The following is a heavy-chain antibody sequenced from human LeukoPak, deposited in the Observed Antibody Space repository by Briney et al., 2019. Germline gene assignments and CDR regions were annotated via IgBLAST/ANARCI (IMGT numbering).Heavy chain of an antibody. CDR2: MWYDGTNK. CDR1: GFTFSNYG. J-gene: IGHJ5*02. V-gene: IGHV3-33*01. CDR3: ATTGGSNWNREVNWFDP. D-gene: IGHD1-1*01. Sequence: PGRSLRLSCAASGFTFSNYGIHWVRQAPGKGLEWVAVMWYDGTNKYYADSVKGRFTISRDNSKNTLYLQLNSLRAEDTAVYYCATTGGSNWNREVNWFDPWGQGTLVTVSS.